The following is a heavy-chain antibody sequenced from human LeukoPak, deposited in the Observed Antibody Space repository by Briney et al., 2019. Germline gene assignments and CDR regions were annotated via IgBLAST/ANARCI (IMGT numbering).Heavy chain of an antibody. Sequence: ASVKVSCKASGYTFTSYDINWVRQATGQGLEWMGWMNPNSGNTGYAQKFQGRVTMTRDTSISTAYMELSRLRSDDTAVYYCARSLRYCSGGSCYSGETWGQGTLVTVSS. D-gene: IGHD2-15*01. CDR2: MNPNSGNT. V-gene: IGHV1-8*01. J-gene: IGHJ5*02. CDR3: ARSLRYCSGGSCYSGET. CDR1: GYTFTSYD.